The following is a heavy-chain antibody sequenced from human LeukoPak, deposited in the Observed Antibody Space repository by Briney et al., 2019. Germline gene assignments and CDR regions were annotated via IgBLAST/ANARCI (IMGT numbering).Heavy chain of an antibody. V-gene: IGHV4-59*08. CDR3: ATAGEMYPSSTSWFNIEY. J-gene: IGHJ4*02. CDR1: GGSVTSYY. CDR2: FYYSGDN. D-gene: IGHD6-13*01. Sequence: SETLSLTCTVSGGSVTSYYCNWVRHPPGRRLEWIGYFYYSGDNNYKPSLESRFTISRDTAKNKFYLKMRSVTAEDTAVYYCATAGEMYPSSTSWFNIEYWGQGTLVPVSS.